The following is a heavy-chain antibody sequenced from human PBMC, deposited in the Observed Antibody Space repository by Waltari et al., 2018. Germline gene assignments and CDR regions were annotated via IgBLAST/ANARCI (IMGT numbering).Heavy chain of an antibody. CDR3: ARGPRDFWSGYSPAEYFQH. CDR2: INHSGRT. D-gene: IGHD3-3*01. Sequence: QVQLQQWGAGLLKPSETLSLTCAVYGGSFSGYYWRWNRQPPGKGLEWIGEINHSGRTNYNPSLKSRVTISVDTSKNQFSLKLSSVTAADTAVYYCARGPRDFWSGYSPAEYFQHWGQGTLVTVSS. V-gene: IGHV4-34*01. CDR1: GGSFSGYY. J-gene: IGHJ1*01.